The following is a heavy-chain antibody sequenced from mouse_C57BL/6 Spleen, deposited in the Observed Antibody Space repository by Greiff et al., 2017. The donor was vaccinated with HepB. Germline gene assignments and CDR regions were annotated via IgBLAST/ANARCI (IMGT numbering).Heavy chain of an antibody. CDR2: IDPSDSET. J-gene: IGHJ4*01. V-gene: IGHV1-52*01. CDR1: GYTFTSYW. CDR3: ARRGQSPTGAMDY. Sequence: QVQLQQPGAELVRPGSSVKLSCKASGYTFTSYWMHWVKQRPIQGLEWIGNIDPSDSETHYNQKFKDKATLTVDKSSSTAYMQLSSLTSEDSAVYYGARRGQSPTGAMDYWGQGTSVTVSS.